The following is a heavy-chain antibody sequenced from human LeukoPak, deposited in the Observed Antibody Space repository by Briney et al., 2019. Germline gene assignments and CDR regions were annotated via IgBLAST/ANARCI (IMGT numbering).Heavy chain of an antibody. V-gene: IGHV4-30-4*01. CDR2: IYYSGST. Sequence: SQTLSLTCTVSGGSISSGDYYWSWIRQSPGKGLEWIGYIYYSGSTYYNPSLKSRVTISVDTSKNQFSLKLSSVTAADTAVYYCARVDSSGYTFDYWGQGTLVTVSS. CDR3: ARVDSSGYTFDY. J-gene: IGHJ4*02. D-gene: IGHD3-22*01. CDR1: GGSISSGDYY.